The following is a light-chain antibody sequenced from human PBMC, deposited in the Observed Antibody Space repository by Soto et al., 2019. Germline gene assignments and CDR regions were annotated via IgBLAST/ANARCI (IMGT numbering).Light chain of an antibody. CDR3: MQGTHWPIT. CDR1: QSLVHSDGVAY. V-gene: IGKV2-30*02. CDR2: KVS. Sequence: VVMTQSPLSLPVTLGQPSSISCRSNQSLVHSDGVAYFSWCQQRPGGSPRRLIYKVSNRDSGVPARFSGSGSGTDFALKISRVEAEDVGVYYCMQGTHWPITFGQGTRLEIK. J-gene: IGKJ5*01.